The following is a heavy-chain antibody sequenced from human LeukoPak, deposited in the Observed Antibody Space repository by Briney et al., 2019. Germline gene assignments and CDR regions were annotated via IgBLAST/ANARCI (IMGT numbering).Heavy chain of an antibody. Sequence: PGGSLRLSCAAPRFTFSNYAMSWVHQAPGKGLEWVSAISGSGGSTYYAVSVKGRFTISRDNSKNTLYLQINSLRAEDTAVYYCAKGDSSSGWYGYDYWGQGTLVTVSS. CDR3: AKGDSSSGWYGYDY. D-gene: IGHD6-19*01. CDR1: RFTFSNYA. CDR2: ISGSGGST. V-gene: IGHV3-23*01. J-gene: IGHJ4*02.